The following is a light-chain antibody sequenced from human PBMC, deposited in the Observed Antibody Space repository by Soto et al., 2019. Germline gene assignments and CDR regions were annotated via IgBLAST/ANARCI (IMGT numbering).Light chain of an antibody. J-gene: IGLJ2*01. CDR2: YDD. V-gene: IGLV1-36*01. CDR1: SSNIGNND. Sequence: QSVLTQPPSVSGAPRQRVTISCSGSSSNIGNNDVNWYQQLPGKAPKLLIYYDDLLPSGVSDRFSGSKSGTSASLAIRGLQSEDEADYYCVAWDDSLNGQVFGGGTKVTVL. CDR3: VAWDDSLNGQV.